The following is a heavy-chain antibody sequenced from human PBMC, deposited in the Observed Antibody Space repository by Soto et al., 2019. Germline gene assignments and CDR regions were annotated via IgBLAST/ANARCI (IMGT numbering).Heavy chain of an antibody. CDR3: ARDQLEGNWFDP. D-gene: IGHD1-1*01. J-gene: IGHJ5*02. CDR2: IYHSGST. Sequence: SETLSLTCTVSGGSISSYYWIWIRQPPGKGLEWIGYIYHSGSTLYNPSLKSRVTISVDKSKNQFSLKLSSVTAADTAVYYCARDQLEGNWFDPWGQGTLVTVSS. CDR1: GGSISSYY. V-gene: IGHV4-59*12.